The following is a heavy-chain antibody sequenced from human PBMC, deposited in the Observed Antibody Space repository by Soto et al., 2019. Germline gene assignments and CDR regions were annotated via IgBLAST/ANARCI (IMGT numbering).Heavy chain of an antibody. CDR2: IYYSGST. CDR1: VGSISSYY. D-gene: IGHD3-22*01. V-gene: IGHV4-59*01. Sequence: LSLTFTVSVGSISSYYWSWIRQPPGKGLEWIGYIYYSGSTNYNPSLKSRVTISVDTSKNQFSLKLSSVTAADTAVYYCASSYYYDSSGYFPFDYWGQGTLVTVSS. CDR3: ASSYYYDSSGYFPFDY. J-gene: IGHJ4*02.